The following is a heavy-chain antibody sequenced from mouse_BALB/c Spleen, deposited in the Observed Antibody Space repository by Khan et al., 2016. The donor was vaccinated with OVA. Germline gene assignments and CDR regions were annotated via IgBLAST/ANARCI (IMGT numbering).Heavy chain of an antibody. V-gene: IGHV3-2*02. CDR1: GYSITSYYA. Sequence: EVQLLESGPGLVKPSQSLSLTCTVTGYSITSYYAWNWIRQFPGNKLELMGFISYSDSTNYNPSLKSRISFTRDTSSNPFFLQLNSVTTEDTATYYDARGNYYGYYFDYWGQGTTVTVSA. D-gene: IGHD1-1*01. J-gene: IGHJ2*01. CDR2: ISYSDST. CDR3: ARGNYYGYYFDY.